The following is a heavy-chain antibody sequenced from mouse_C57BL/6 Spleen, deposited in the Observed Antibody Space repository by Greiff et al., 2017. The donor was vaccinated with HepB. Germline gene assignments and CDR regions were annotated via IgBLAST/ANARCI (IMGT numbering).Heavy chain of an antibody. D-gene: IGHD1-1*01. Sequence: VQLQESGGGLVQPKGSLKLSCAASGFSFNTYAMNWVRQAPGKGLEWVARIRSKSNNYATYYADSVKDRFTISRDDSESMLYLQMNNLKTEDTAMYYCVRHGSSSYAMDYWGQGTSVTVSS. V-gene: IGHV10-1*01. CDR1: GFSFNTYA. CDR3: VRHGSSSYAMDY. CDR2: IRSKSNNYAT. J-gene: IGHJ4*01.